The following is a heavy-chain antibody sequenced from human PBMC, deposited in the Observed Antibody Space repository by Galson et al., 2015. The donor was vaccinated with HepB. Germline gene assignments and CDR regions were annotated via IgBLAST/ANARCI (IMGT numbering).Heavy chain of an antibody. CDR1: GGSISSGDYY. V-gene: IGHV4-31*03. J-gene: IGHJ4*02. CDR3: ARGSTAHFDY. Sequence: LSLTCTVSGGSISSGDYYWNWIRQHPGKGLEWIGYIYDSGTSYYNPSLKSRVTISLDTSKNQFSLKLSSVTAADTAMYYCARGSTAHFDYWGQGTLVTVSS. D-gene: IGHD5/OR15-5a*01. CDR2: IYDSGTS.